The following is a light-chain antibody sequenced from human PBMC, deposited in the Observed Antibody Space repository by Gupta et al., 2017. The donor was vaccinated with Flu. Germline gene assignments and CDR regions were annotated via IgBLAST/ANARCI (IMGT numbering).Light chain of an antibody. V-gene: IGLV3-21*03. Sequence: SYVLTQPHSVSVAPGKTARITRGGDDIESKSVHWCQQKPGQAPVLVVYDDSDRPSGIPERFSGSNSGNTATLTISRVEAGDEADYYCQVWDTSSDHVVCGGGTKLTVL. J-gene: IGLJ2*01. CDR3: QVWDTSSDHVV. CDR1: DIESKS. CDR2: DDS.